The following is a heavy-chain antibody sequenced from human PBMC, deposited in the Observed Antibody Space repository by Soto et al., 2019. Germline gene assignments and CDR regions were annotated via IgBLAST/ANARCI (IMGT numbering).Heavy chain of an antibody. V-gene: IGHV1-69*12. D-gene: IGHD5-12*01. CDR1: GDTFTNHV. CDR3: ARDLGSGYDRGDC. CDR2: IISLFGTP. Sequence: QVQLVQSGGEVKKPGSSVKVSCKASGDTFTNHVFNWVRQAPGQGLEWVGGIISLFGTPHYAQRFQGRVTITADESTATSYMQVGSLRYEDTAVYYCARDLGSGYDRGDCCGEGTLVNVSS. J-gene: IGHJ4*02.